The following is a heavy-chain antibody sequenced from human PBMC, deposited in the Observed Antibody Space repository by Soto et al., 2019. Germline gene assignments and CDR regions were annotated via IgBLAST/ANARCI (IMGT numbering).Heavy chain of an antibody. Sequence: SETLSLTCTVSGASISSDYWAWIRQPPGKGLEWIGYISYSGNTNYHPSLESRVTISVGTSKNQISLNVSSVTAADTAVYFCARSLSLQCGGDCYHAWGQGTLVTVSS. CDR2: ISYSGNT. CDR1: GASISSDY. V-gene: IGHV4-59*01. CDR3: ARSLSLQCGGDCYHA. J-gene: IGHJ5*02. D-gene: IGHD2-21*02.